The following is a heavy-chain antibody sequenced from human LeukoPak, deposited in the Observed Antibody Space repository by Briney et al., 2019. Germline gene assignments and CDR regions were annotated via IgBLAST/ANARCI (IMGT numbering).Heavy chain of an antibody. J-gene: IGHJ5*02. CDR3: ARGSGEDWFDP. D-gene: IGHD3-3*01. CDR2: IYHSGST. CDR1: GYSISSAYY. V-gene: IGHV4-38-2*01. Sequence: PSETLSLTCAVSGYSISSAYYWGWIRQPPGKGLEWIGSIYHSGSTYYNPSLKSRVTISVDTSKNQFSLKLSSVTAADTAVYYCARGSGEDWFDPWGQGTLVTVSS.